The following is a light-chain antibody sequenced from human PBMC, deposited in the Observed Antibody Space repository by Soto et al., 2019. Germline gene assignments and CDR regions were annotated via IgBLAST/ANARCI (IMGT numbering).Light chain of an antibody. CDR3: QKYENWPQYN. V-gene: IGKV3-15*01. J-gene: IGKJ2*01. CDR2: RAS. Sequence: TQSPDTLSASLGEIVPLYCKASQSIGPNLAWYQQRPGQAPRLLIHRASMRATGVPARFIGRGFGTEFTLTITNLQSEDFAVYFWQKYENWPQYNFGQGTKLEI. CDR1: QSIGPN.